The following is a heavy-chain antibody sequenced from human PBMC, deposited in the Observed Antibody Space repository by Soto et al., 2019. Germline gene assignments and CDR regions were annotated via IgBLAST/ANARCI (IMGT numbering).Heavy chain of an antibody. V-gene: IGHV6-1*01. CDR2: TYYRSKWYN. J-gene: IGHJ6*04. Sequence: PSQTLSLTCAISGDSVSSNSAAWNWIRQSPSRGLEWLGRTYYRSKWYNDYAVSVKSRITINPDTSKNQFSLQLNSVTPEDTAVYYCARVIGIAAAGRLGGYSYYGREVGGKGTRVT. D-gene: IGHD6-13*01. CDR3: ARVIGIAAAGRLGGYSYYGREV. CDR1: GDSVSSNSAA.